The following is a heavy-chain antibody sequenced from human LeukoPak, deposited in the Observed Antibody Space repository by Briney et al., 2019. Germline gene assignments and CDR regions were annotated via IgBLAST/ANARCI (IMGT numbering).Heavy chain of an antibody. CDR1: GGSISSSSYY. V-gene: IGHV4-39*07. CDR2: IYYSGST. J-gene: IGHJ4*02. CDR3: VRDHYYNSSGYTFGY. Sequence: SETLSVNCTVSGGSISSSSYYWGWIRQPPGKGLEWIGSIYYSGSTYYNPSLKSRVTISVDTSKNQFSLKLSSVTAADTAVYYCVRDHYYNSSGYTFGYWGQGTLVTVSS. D-gene: IGHD3-22*01.